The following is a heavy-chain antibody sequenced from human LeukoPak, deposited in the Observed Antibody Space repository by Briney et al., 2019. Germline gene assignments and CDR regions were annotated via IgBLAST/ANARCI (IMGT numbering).Heavy chain of an antibody. V-gene: IGHV1-18*01. Sequence: ASVKVSCKASGYTFNSFGIRWVRQAPGQGLEWLGWISAYNGNTNYSQKVQGRVTMTTDTSTSTAYMELRSLRSDDTAVYYCARAIVVVPAARDWYFDLWGRGTLVTVSS. CDR2: ISAYNGNT. CDR1: GYTFNSFG. D-gene: IGHD2-2*01. CDR3: ARAIVVVPAARDWYFDL. J-gene: IGHJ2*01.